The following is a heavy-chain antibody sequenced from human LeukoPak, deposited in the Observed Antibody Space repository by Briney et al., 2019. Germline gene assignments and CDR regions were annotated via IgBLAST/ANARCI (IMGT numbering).Heavy chain of an antibody. D-gene: IGHD3-3*01. Sequence: GGSLRLSCAASGFTFSSYSMNWVRQAPGKGLEWVSSISSSSSYIYYADSVKGRFTISRDNAKNSLYLQMNSLRAEDTAVYYCARDPTIFGVVNWFDPWGQGTLVTVPS. J-gene: IGHJ5*02. CDR3: ARDPTIFGVVNWFDP. V-gene: IGHV3-21*01. CDR1: GFTFSSYS. CDR2: ISSSSSYI.